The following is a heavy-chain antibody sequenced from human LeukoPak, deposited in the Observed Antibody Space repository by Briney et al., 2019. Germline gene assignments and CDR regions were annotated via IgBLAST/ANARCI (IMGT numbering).Heavy chain of an antibody. CDR1: GYTFTDYY. J-gene: IGHJ4*02. CDR2: INTYNSGT. V-gene: IGHV1-2*02. Sequence: GASVKVSCKASGYTFTDYYINWVRQAPGQGLEWMGWINTYNSGTNYAQQFQGRVAMTRDTSIGTAYMELSRLKSDDTAVYYCARDGGLDFWGQGTLVTVSS. D-gene: IGHD3-3*01. CDR3: ARDGGLDF.